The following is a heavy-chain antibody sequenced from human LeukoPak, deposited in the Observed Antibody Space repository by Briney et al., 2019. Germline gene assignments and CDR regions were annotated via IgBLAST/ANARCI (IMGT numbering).Heavy chain of an antibody. D-gene: IGHD3-22*01. Sequence: PGGSLRLSCAASGFTFSSYGMHWVRQAPGKGLEWVAFIRYDGSNKYYADSVKGRFTSSRDNSKNTLYLQMNSLRSEDTAVYYCASTYYDSSGYHDYWGQGTLVTVSS. CDR2: IRYDGSNK. J-gene: IGHJ4*02. CDR1: GFTFSSYG. CDR3: ASTYYDSSGYHDY. V-gene: IGHV3-30*02.